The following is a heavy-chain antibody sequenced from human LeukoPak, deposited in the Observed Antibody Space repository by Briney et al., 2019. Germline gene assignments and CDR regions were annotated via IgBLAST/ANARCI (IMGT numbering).Heavy chain of an antibody. CDR2: INNAI. Sequence: GGSLRRSCAASGFTFSSYSMNWVHQALGKGLEWVSHINNAIYYSDSVKARFTISRDNAKNSLYLQMNSLRAEDTAVYYCARDSGEGGTFDYWGQGTLVSVSS. J-gene: IGHJ4*02. V-gene: IGHV3-48*04. D-gene: IGHD1-26*01. CDR3: ARDSGEGGTFDY. CDR1: GFTFSSYS.